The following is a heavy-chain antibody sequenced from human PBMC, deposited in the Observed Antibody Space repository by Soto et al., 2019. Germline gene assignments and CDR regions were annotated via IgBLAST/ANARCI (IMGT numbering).Heavy chain of an antibody. J-gene: IGHJ6*02. Sequence: ASVKVSCKASGYTFTSYGISWVRQAPGQGLEWMGWISAYNGNTNYAQKLQGRVTMNTDTSTSTAYMELRSLRSDDTAVYYCARPDYDILTGLGREGSSYGMDVWGQGTTVTVSS. CDR3: ARPDYDILTGLGREGSSYGMDV. D-gene: IGHD3-9*01. CDR2: ISAYNGNT. V-gene: IGHV1-18*04. CDR1: GYTFTSYG.